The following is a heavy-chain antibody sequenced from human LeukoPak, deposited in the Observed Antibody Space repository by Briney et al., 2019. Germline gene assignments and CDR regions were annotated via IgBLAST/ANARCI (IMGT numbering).Heavy chain of an antibody. CDR2: IYPGDSDT. Sequence: GESLKISCKGSGYSFTSYWIGWVRQMPGNGLEWMGIIYPGDSDTRYSPSFQGQVTISADKSISTAYLQWSSLKASDTAMYYCARSVRSRSDAFDIWGQGTMVTVSS. CDR1: GYSFTSYW. V-gene: IGHV5-51*01. CDR3: ARSVRSRSDAFDI. D-gene: IGHD4-17*01. J-gene: IGHJ3*02.